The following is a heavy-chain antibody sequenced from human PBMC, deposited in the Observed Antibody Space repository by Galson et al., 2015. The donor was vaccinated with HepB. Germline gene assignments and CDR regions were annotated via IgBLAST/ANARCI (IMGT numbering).Heavy chain of an antibody. Sequence: SLRLSCAASGFIFSRYVMSWVRQGPGKGLECVASISESGAITDYADSVKGRFTISRDNSRYTVYLQMSDLRVEDTGVYYCANIPIRVTGRGLGSWGQGTQVTVSS. CDR3: ANIPIRVTGRGLGS. J-gene: IGHJ5*02. CDR1: GFIFSRYV. V-gene: IGHV3-23*01. CDR2: ISESGAIT. D-gene: IGHD2-21*02.